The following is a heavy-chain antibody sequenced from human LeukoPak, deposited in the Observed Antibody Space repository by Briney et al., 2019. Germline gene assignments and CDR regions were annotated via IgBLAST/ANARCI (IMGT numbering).Heavy chain of an antibody. J-gene: IGHJ4*02. V-gene: IGHV3-23*01. D-gene: IGHD6-6*01. CDR1: GFAFRSYA. Sequence: HPGGSLRLSCAASGFAFRSYAMSWVRQAPGHGLEGVSAISDSTYYTDSVRGRFTISRDNSKNTLYLQINNLRAEDTAIYYCAKTGLYSSSSRGYFDYWGQGTLVTVSS. CDR3: AKTGLYSSSSRGYFDY. CDR2: ISDST.